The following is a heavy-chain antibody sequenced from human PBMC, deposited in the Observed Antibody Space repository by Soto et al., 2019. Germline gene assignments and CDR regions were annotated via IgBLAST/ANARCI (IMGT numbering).Heavy chain of an antibody. Sequence: DVQLVESGGGLVQPGGSLRLSCAASGFTFSSYWMHWVRQSPGKGLVWVSHINNDGSSTNYADSVKGRFTISRDNAKNTLYLQMNSLRAEATAVYYCARDPGGYNDSWGQGTLVTVS. J-gene: IGHJ4*02. V-gene: IGHV3-74*01. CDR3: ARDPGGYNDS. CDR1: GFTFSSYW. CDR2: INNDGSST. D-gene: IGHD1-26*01.